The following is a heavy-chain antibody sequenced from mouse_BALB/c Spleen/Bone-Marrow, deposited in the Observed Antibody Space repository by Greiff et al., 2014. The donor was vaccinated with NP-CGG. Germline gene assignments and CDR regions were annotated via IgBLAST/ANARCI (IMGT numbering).Heavy chain of an antibody. D-gene: IGHD2-10*02. CDR2: ISDGGGYT. J-gene: IGHJ4*01. V-gene: IGHV5-4*02. CDR3: ARSGERYGATDY. CDR1: GFTFSDYY. Sequence: VQLQQSGGGLVKPGGSLKLSCAASGFTFSDYYMYWVRQTPEKRLEWVATISDGGGYTYYPDSVRGRFTISRDNAKNNLYLQMSSLKSEDTAMYYCARSGERYGATDYWGQGTSVTVFS.